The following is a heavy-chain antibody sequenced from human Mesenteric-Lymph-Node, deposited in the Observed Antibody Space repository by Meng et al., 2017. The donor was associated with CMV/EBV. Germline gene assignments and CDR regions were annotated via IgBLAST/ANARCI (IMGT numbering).Heavy chain of an antibody. Sequence: GESLKISCAASGFTFNSYGMHWVRQAPGKGLEWVAVISYDGSNKYYADSVKGRFTISRDNSKNTLYLQMNSLRAEDTAVYYCARDFSSSPYYFDYWGQGTLVTVSS. CDR1: GFTFNSYG. CDR3: ARDFSSSPYYFDY. J-gene: IGHJ4*02. D-gene: IGHD6-6*01. CDR2: ISYDGSNK. V-gene: IGHV3-30*19.